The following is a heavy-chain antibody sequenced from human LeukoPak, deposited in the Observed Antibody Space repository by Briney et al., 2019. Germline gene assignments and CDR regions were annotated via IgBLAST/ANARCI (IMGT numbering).Heavy chain of an antibody. V-gene: IGHV1-8*03. CDR2: MNPNSGDT. Sequence: ASVKVSCKASGYTFTSYDINWVRQATGQGLEWMGWMNPNSGDTDYAQKFQGRITITRNTSISTAYMELSSLRSEDTAVYYCATATQFYYGFWSGFYVGNDFWGQGTLVTVSS. D-gene: IGHD3-3*01. CDR3: ATATQFYYGFWSGFYVGNDF. CDR1: GYTFTSYD. J-gene: IGHJ4*02.